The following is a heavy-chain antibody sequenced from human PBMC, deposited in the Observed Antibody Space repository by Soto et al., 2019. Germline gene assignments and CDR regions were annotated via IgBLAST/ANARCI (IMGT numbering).Heavy chain of an antibody. V-gene: IGHV1-69*13. J-gene: IGHJ4*02. CDR1: GGTFSSYA. D-gene: IGHD3-22*01. CDR2: IIPIFGTA. Sequence: SVKVSCKASGGTFSSYAISWVRQAPGQGLEWMGCIIPIFGTANYAQKFQGRVTITADESTSTAYMELSSLRSEDTAVYYCARDPATYYDSSGYQYYFDYWGQGTLVTVSS. CDR3: ARDPATYYDSSGYQYYFDY.